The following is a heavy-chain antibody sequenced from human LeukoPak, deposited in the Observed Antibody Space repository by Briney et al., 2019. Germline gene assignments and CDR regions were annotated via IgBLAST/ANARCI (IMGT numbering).Heavy chain of an antibody. D-gene: IGHD2-2*01. J-gene: IGHJ6*03. Sequence: GGSLRLSCAASGFTFSSYSMNWVRQAPGKGLEWVSSISSSSSYIYYADSVKGRFTISRDNAKNSLYLQMNSLRAEDTAVYYCARGVGYCSSTSCYFEYYYYYYMDVWGKGTMVTVSS. CDR1: GFTFSSYS. CDR3: ARGVGYCSSTSCYFEYYYYYYMDV. V-gene: IGHV3-21*01. CDR2: ISSSSSYI.